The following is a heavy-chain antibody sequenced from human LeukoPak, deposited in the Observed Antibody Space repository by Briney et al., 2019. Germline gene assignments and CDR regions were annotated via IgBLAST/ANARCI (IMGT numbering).Heavy chain of an antibody. V-gene: IGHV1-69*13. CDR2: IIPIFGAA. D-gene: IGHD6-13*01. Sequence: SVKVSCKASGGTFSSYAISWVRQAPGQGLEWMGGIIPIFGAANYAQKFQGRVTITADESTSTAYMELSSLRSEDTAVYYCARGAGYSSSWYVYYFDYWGQGTLVTVSS. CDR1: GGTFSSYA. CDR3: ARGAGYSSSWYVYYFDY. J-gene: IGHJ4*02.